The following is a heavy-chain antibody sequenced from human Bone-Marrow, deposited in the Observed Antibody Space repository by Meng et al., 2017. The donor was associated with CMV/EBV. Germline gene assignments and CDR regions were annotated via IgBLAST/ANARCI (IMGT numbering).Heavy chain of an antibody. V-gene: IGHV4-59*01. D-gene: IGHD6-13*01. CDR2: IYYSGST. CDR1: GGSISSYY. Sequence: GSLRLSCTVSGGSISSYYWSWIRQPPGKGLEWIGYIYYSGSTNYNPSLESRVTISVDTSKNQFSLKLSSVTAADTAVYYCARVRSSSWYYFDYWGQGTLVTVSS. J-gene: IGHJ4*02. CDR3: ARVRSSSWYYFDY.